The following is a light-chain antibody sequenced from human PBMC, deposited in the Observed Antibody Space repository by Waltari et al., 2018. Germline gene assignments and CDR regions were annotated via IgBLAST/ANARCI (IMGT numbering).Light chain of an antibody. CDR3: SSYTSIKTPYVV. CDR2: EVT. V-gene: IGLV2-14*01. J-gene: IGLJ2*01. CDR1: TRDVGRSNY. Sequence: QSALTQPASVSGSPGPSITLSCTGTTRDVGRSNYFSWCQCHPGKAPELIIYEVTNRPSGVSDRFSGSKSGNTASLSISGLQPEDEADYYCSSYTSIKTPYVVFGGGTKVTVL.